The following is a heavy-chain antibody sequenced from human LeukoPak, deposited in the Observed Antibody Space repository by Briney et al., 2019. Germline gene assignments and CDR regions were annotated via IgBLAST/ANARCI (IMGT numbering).Heavy chain of an antibody. CDR2: ISGSGGST. CDR3: AKDGDSSGWLRKSFFDY. V-gene: IGHV3-23*01. Sequence: GGSLRVSCAASGFTFSSYAISWVRQAPGKGLEWVSAISGSGGSTYYADSVKGRFTISRDNSKNTLYLQMNSLRAEDTAVYYCAKDGDSSGWLRKSFFDYWGQGTLVTVSS. D-gene: IGHD6-19*01. J-gene: IGHJ4*02. CDR1: GFTFSSYA.